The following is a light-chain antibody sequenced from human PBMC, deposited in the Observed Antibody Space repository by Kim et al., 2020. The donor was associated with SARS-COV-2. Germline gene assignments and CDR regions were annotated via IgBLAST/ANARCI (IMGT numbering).Light chain of an antibody. Sequence: EIVLTQSPATLSLSPGERATLSCRASQGVSKFLAWYQQKPGQAPRLLIYDVSKRATGIPARFTGSGSGTDFTLTISSLEPEDFAVYYCQQRTNWPPQVTFGGGTKVDIK. CDR1: QGVSKF. J-gene: IGKJ4*01. CDR2: DVS. CDR3: QQRTNWPPQVT. V-gene: IGKV3-11*01.